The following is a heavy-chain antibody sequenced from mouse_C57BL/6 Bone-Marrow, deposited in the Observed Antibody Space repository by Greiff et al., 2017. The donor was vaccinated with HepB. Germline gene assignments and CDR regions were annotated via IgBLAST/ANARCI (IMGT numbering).Heavy chain of an antibody. D-gene: IGHD1-3*01. CDR1: GYSITSDY. Sequence: EVQLQESGPGLAKPSQSLSLTCSVTGYSITSDYWNWIRKFPGNKLEYMGYISHSGSTYYKTSHKSRISITRDTNKNQYYLLLHSVTTEDTATYYCARSGRSGDYAMDYWGQGTSVTVSS. CDR2: ISHSGST. J-gene: IGHJ4*01. V-gene: IGHV3-8*01. CDR3: ARSGRSGDYAMDY.